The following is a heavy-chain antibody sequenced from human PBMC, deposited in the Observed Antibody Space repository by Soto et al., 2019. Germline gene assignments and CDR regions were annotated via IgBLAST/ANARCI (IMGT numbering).Heavy chain of an antibody. D-gene: IGHD3-22*01. CDR1: GFTFSLYS. Sequence: PGGSLRLSCAASGFTFSLYSMIWVRQAPGKGLEWVSSISSSSSYIYYADSMEGRFTLSRDNAQNSLYLQMNSLRVDDTAVYYCVRARATDSRPDYWGQGTLVTVSS. CDR3: VRARATDSRPDY. J-gene: IGHJ4*02. CDR2: ISSSSSYI. V-gene: IGHV3-21*01.